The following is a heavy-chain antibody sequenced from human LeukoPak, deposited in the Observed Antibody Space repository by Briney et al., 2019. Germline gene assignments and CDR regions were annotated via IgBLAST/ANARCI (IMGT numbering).Heavy chain of an antibody. Sequence: GASVKVSCKASGYTFTSYDINWVRQATGQGLEWMGWMNPNSGNTGYAQKFQGRVTITRNTSISTAYMELSSLRSEDTALYYCARHVRIAAAGTNYYYMDVWGKGTTVTVSS. V-gene: IGHV1-8*03. CDR1: GYTFTSYD. CDR3: ARHVRIAAAGTNYYYMDV. D-gene: IGHD6-13*01. CDR2: MNPNSGNT. J-gene: IGHJ6*03.